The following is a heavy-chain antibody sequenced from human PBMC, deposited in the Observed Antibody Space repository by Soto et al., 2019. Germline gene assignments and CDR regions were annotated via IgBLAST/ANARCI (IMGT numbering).Heavy chain of an antibody. CDR3: ARDHYDSTGHDKYYYYGMEV. CDR1: GGTFNNYA. D-gene: IGHD3-22*01. CDR2: IVPIFGTP. Sequence: QVQLVQSGAEVKKPGSSVKVSYKASGGTFNNYAISWVRQAPGQGLEWMGGIVPIFGTPKYAQKFQGRVTITADKSTNIAYMELGSLRSEDTAVYFCARDHYDSTGHDKYYYYGMEVWGQGTTVTVSS. J-gene: IGHJ6*02. V-gene: IGHV1-69*06.